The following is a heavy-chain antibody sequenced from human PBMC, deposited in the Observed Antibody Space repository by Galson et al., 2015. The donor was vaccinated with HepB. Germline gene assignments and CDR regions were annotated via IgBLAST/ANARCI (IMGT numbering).Heavy chain of an antibody. CDR2: INTNTGNP. CDR1: GYTFTSYA. V-gene: IGHV7-4-1*02. D-gene: IGHD2-15*01. J-gene: IGHJ4*02. Sequence: SVKVSCKASGYTFTSYAMNWVRQAPGQGLEWMGWINTNTGNPTYAQGFTGRFVFSSDTSVSTAYLQISSLKAEDTAVYYCARDYCSGGSCLPEFDYWGQGTLVTVSS. CDR3: ARDYCSGGSCLPEFDY.